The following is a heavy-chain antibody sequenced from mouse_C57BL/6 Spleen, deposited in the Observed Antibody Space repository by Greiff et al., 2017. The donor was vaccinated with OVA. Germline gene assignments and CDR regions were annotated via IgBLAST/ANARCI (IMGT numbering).Heavy chain of an antibody. CDR2: ISYDGSN. V-gene: IGHV3-6*01. D-gene: IGHD1-1*01. CDR1: GYSITSGYY. Sequence: ESGPGLVKPSQSLSLTCSVTGYSITSGYYWNWIRQFPGNKLEWMGYISYDGSNNYNPSLKNRITITRDTSKNQFFLKLNSVTTEYTATYYCARGDYYGNWFAYWGQGTLVTVSA. CDR3: ARGDYYGNWFAY. J-gene: IGHJ3*01.